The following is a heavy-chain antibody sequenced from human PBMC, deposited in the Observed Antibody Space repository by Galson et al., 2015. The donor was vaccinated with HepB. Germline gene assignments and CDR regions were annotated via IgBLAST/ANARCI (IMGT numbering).Heavy chain of an antibody. D-gene: IGHD2-2*01. CDR3: TRHEYCSSTSCALGYYYYGMDV. V-gene: IGHV3-73*01. CDR1: GFTFDDYA. Sequence: SLRLSCAASGFTFDDYAMHWVRQASGKGLEWVGRIRSKANSYATAYAASVKGRFTISRDDSKNTAYLQMNSLKTEDTAVYYCTRHEYCSSTSCALGYYYYGMDVWGQGTTVTVSS. CDR2: IRSKANSYAT. J-gene: IGHJ6*02.